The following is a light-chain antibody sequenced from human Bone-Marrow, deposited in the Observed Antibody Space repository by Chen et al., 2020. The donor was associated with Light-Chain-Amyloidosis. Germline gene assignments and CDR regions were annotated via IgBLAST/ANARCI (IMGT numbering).Light chain of an antibody. CDR3: GSITDSTTRV. Sequence: QSALSQPASVSGSPGQSITISCTGSSSDIGGNKYVSWYQHYPGKAPRLMIYDVNNRPSGVSNRFSGSKSGSTASLTISGLQAEDEAAYYCGSITDSTTRVFGGGTKVTVL. V-gene: IGLV2-14*03. J-gene: IGLJ3*02. CDR1: SSDIGGNKY. CDR2: DVN.